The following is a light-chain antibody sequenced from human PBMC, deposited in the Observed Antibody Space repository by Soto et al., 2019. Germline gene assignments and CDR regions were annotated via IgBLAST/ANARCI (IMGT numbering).Light chain of an antibody. J-gene: IGLJ1*01. CDR3: CSYAGSYFV. V-gene: IGLV2-11*01. Sequence: QSVLTQPAAVSGAPGQSGTISFTGTSIDVGGYNYVSWYQQHPGRAPQFMIYDVTKRPSGVPDRFSGSKSGNTASLNIYGLQVEDEADYYCCSYAGSYFVFGTGTKVTV. CDR2: DVT. CDR1: SIDVGGYNY.